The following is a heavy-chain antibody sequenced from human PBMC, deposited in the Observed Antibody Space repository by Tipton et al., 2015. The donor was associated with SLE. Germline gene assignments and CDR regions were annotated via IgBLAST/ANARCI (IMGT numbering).Heavy chain of an antibody. CDR1: GFSFSTYA. Sequence: SLRLSCAASGFSFSTYAMTWVRQAPGKGLEWVSVIYSGSSTYYADSVKGRFTISRDNSKNTLYLQMNSLRAEDTAVYYCAKARYSSGWLVDYWGQGTLVTVSS. J-gene: IGHJ4*02. CDR2: IYSGSST. V-gene: IGHV3-23*03. D-gene: IGHD6-19*01. CDR3: AKARYSSGWLVDY.